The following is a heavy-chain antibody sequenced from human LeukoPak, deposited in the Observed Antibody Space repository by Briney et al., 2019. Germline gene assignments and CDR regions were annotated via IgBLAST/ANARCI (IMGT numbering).Heavy chain of an antibody. CDR2: TYYRSKWCN. CDR3: ASSSMAARGAYYFDY. Sequence: SQTLSLTCAISGDSVSSNRAAWNWIRQSPSRGLEWLGRTYYRSKWCNDYAESVKSRIIINPDTSRNQFSLQLNSVTPEDTAVYYCASSSMAARGAYYFDYWGQGTLVTVSS. D-gene: IGHD6-6*01. J-gene: IGHJ4*02. V-gene: IGHV6-1*01. CDR1: GDSVSSNRAA.